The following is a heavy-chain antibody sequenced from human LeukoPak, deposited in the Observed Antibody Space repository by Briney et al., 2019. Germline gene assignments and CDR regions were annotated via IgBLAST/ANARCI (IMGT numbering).Heavy chain of an antibody. D-gene: IGHD1-26*01. CDR3: ARRGSGSAFDI. CDR2: INHSGST. Sequence: SETLSLTCAVYGGSFSGYYWSWIRQPPGKGLEWIGEINHSGSTNYNPSLKSRVTISVDTSKNQFSLKLSSVTAADTAVYYCARRGSGSAFDIWGQGTMVTVSS. V-gene: IGHV4-34*01. CDR1: GGSFSGYY. J-gene: IGHJ3*02.